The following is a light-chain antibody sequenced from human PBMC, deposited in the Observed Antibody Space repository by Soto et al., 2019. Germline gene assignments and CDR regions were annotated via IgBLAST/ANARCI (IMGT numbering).Light chain of an antibody. Sequence: EIVLTQSPCTLSLSPGSRSILSCRAGQGVTTNFAWYQQKSGQSPRLLIYDVSIRATGVPARLSGTGYETDFTLTISGMKYEDSAVYFCQQYNNSTFSFGHGTRLEIK. CDR2: DVS. CDR1: QGVTTN. J-gene: IGKJ5*01. CDR3: QQYNNSTFS. V-gene: IGKV3-15*01.